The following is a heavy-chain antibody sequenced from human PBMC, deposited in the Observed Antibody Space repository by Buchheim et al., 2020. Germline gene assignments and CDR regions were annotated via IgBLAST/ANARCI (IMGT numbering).Heavy chain of an antibody. J-gene: IGHJ4*02. Sequence: QVQLQQWGAGLLKPSETLSLTYAVYGGSFSGYYWSWIRQPPGKGLEWIGEINHSGSTNYNPSLKSRVTISVDTSKNQFSLKLSSVTAADTAVYYCAGAFALWLRRGFDYWGQGTL. D-gene: IGHD5-18*01. V-gene: IGHV4-34*01. CDR3: AGAFALWLRRGFDY. CDR1: GGSFSGYY. CDR2: INHSGST.